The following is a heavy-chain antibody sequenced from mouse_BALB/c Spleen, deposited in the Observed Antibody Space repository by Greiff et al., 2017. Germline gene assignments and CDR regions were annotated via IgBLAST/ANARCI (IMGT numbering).Heavy chain of an antibody. D-gene: IGHD2-2*01. Sequence: VNLVESGPGLVAPSQSLSITCTVSGFSLSRYSVHWVRQPPGKGLEWLGMIWGGGSTDYNSALKSRLSISKDNSKSQVFLKMNSLQTDDTAMYDYARDYYGDDGAWLAYWGQGTLVTVSA. CDR3: ARDYYGDDGAWLAY. V-gene: IGHV2-6-4*01. CDR1: GFSLSRYS. CDR2: IWGGGST. J-gene: IGHJ3*01.